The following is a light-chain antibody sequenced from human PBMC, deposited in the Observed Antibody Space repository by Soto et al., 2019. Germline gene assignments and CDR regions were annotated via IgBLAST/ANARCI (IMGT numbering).Light chain of an antibody. CDR2: DVS. Sequence: HSALTQPASVSGSPGQSITISCTGTSSDVGGYNYVSWYQQHPGKAPKLMIYDVSNRPSGVSNRFSGSKSGNTASLTISGLQAEDEADYYCSSYTSSSTSQFGGGTKLTVL. J-gene: IGLJ2*01. V-gene: IGLV2-14*01. CDR1: SSDVGGYNY. CDR3: SSYTSSSTSQ.